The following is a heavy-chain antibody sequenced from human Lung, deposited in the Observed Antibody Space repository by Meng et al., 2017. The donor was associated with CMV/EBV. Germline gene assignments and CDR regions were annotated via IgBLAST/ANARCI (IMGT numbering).Heavy chain of an antibody. CDR2: IYGSGTT. CDR1: GFTVSRNY. J-gene: IGHJ4*02. Sequence: GGSXRLXXAASGFTVSRNYMGWVRQAPGKGLEWVSVIYGSGTTNYPDFVKGRFTISRDNSRNTVYLQMNSLRAEDTAVYFCARGADTPMVLPPDFWGQGSLVTVSS. CDR3: ARGADTPMVLPPDF. V-gene: IGHV3-66*02. D-gene: IGHD5-18*01.